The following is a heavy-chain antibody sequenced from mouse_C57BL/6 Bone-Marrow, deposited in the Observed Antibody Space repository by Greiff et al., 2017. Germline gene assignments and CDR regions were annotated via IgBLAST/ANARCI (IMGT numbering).Heavy chain of an antibody. Sequence: QVQLQQSGAELVRPGASVKLSCKASGYTFTDYYINWVKQRPGQGLEWIARIYPGSGNTYYNEKFKDKATLTAEKSSSTAYMQLSSLTSEDSAVYFCARGALCGTWFAYWGQGTLVTVSA. CDR1: GYTFTDYY. V-gene: IGHV1-76*01. CDR2: IYPGSGNT. CDR3: ARGALCGTWFAY. J-gene: IGHJ3*01. D-gene: IGHD1-1*01.